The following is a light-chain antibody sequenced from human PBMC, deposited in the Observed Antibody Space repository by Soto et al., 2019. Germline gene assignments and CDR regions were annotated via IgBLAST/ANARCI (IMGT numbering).Light chain of an antibody. J-gene: IGKJ1*01. CDR1: QSVGSSY. V-gene: IGKV3-20*01. CDR2: GNS. Sequence: ILLTQSPGTLALSPGERATLSCRSSQSVGSSYLARYQQKPGQAPRVLISGNSSRATGITDRFSGSGSGTDFTLTISRLEPEDFEVYYCQQYTTSSWTFGQGTKVDIK. CDR3: QQYTTSSWT.